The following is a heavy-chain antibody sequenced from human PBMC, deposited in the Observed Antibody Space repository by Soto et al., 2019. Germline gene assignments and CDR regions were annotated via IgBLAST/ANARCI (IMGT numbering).Heavy chain of an antibody. V-gene: IGHV4-30-4*01. CDR2: IYYSGST. J-gene: IGHJ3*02. Sequence: SETLSLTCTVSGGSISSGDYYWSGIRQPPGKGLEWIGYIYYSGSTYYNPSLKSRVTISVDTSKNQFSLKLSSVTAADTAVYYCARARGYGSDAFDIWGQGTMVTVSS. CDR3: ARARGYGSDAFDI. D-gene: IGHD3-10*01. CDR1: GGSISSGDYY.